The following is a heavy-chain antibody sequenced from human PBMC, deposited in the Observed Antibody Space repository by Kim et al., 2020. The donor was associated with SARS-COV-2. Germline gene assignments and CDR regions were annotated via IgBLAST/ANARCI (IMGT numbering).Heavy chain of an antibody. Sequence: SETLSLTCTVSDGSISNYYWSWFRQPPGKGLEWIGYVFSSGTTNYNPSLESRLTISVDTSKNQFSLRLRSVTAADTDVYYGARRDTRGYYSLWGRGSLVTVSS. D-gene: IGHD3-22*01. CDR2: VFSSGTT. CDR3: ARRDTRGYYSL. CDR1: DGSISNYY. V-gene: IGHV4-59*01. J-gene: IGHJ4*02.